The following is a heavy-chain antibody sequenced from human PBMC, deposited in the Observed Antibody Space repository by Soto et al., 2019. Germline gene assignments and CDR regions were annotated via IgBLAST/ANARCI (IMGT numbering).Heavy chain of an antibody. CDR3: ARGLWRWRVVYYYGSGSYSFPDY. Sequence: SETLSLTCAVYGGSFSGYYWSWIRQPPGKGLEWIGEINHSGSTNYNPSLKSRVTISVDTSKNQFSLKLSSVTAADTAVYYCARGLWRWRVVYYYGSGSYSFPDYWGQGTLVTVSS. D-gene: IGHD3-10*01. CDR2: INHSGST. J-gene: IGHJ4*02. CDR1: GGSFSGYY. V-gene: IGHV4-34*01.